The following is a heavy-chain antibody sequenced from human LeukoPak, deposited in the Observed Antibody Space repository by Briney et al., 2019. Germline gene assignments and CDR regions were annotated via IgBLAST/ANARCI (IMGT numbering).Heavy chain of an antibody. CDR2: IKQDESEK. CDR1: GFSFSSDC. J-gene: IGHJ4*02. Sequence: WGSLTLTCTVSGFSFSSDCMKWVRQAPGKGLEWVANIKQDESEKYYVDSVKGRFTISRDNATNSLYLQMHSLRADDTAVYSGARSQFDFGGQGTLVTVSS. V-gene: IGHV3-7*04. CDR3: ARSQFDF.